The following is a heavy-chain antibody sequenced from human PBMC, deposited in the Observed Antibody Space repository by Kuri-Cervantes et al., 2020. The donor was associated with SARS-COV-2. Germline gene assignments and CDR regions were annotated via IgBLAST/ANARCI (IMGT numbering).Heavy chain of an antibody. Sequence: GESLKISCAASGFTFRSCWMSWVRQAPGKGLEWVAAIKPGGGEKHYVDSVRGRFTISRDDAKNSLYLQMNSLRAEDTAVYYCASLDHGLGSYYHTFPHDYWGLGTQVTVSS. J-gene: IGHJ4*02. V-gene: IGHV3-7*01. CDR1: GFTFRSCW. CDR2: IKPGGGEK. D-gene: IGHD3-10*01. CDR3: ASLDHGLGSYYHTFPHDY.